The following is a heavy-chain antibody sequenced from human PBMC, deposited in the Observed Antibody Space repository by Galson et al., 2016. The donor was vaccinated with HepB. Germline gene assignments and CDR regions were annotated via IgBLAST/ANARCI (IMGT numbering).Heavy chain of an antibody. V-gene: IGHV5-51*01. J-gene: IGHJ3*02. CDR1: GYSFTSYW. CDR3: ARIWGYYDSSGDLKFDSFES. CDR2: IHPSDSPS. Sequence: QSGAEVKKPGESLKISCKGSGYSFTSYWIGWVRQMPGKGLEWMGVIHPSDSPSRYSPSFQGQVTISADKSVSTAYLHWSSLKASDTAMYYCARIWGYYDSSGDLKFDSFESWGQGTMVTVSA. D-gene: IGHD3-22*01.